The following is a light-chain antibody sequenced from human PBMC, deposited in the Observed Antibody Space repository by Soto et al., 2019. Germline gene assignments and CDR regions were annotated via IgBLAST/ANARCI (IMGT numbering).Light chain of an antibody. CDR3: GTWDSSLSAVV. V-gene: IGLV1-51*01. J-gene: IGLJ2*01. CDR1: SSNIGNNY. Sequence: QSVSTQPPSVSSAPGQKVTISCSGSSSNIGNNYVSWYQQLPGTAPKLLIYDSNKRPSGIPDRFSGSKSGTSATLGITGLQTGDEAYYYCGTWDSSLSAVVFGGGTKLTFL. CDR2: DSN.